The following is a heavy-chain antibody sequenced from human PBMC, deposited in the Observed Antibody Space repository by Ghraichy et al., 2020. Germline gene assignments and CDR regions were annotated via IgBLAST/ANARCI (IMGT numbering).Heavy chain of an antibody. J-gene: IGHJ6*03. CDR3: ARFSQLLPYYYYYMDV. Sequence: ASVKVSCKASGFPFTNYAITWVRQAPGQGLEWIGWSIAYNGDTIYAQNFQGRVTMTADTPTSTAYMELRSLRSEDTALYYCARFSQLLPYYYYYMDVLGKGTTVTFSS. D-gene: IGHD2-2*01. CDR1: GFPFTNYA. CDR2: SIAYNGDT. V-gene: IGHV1-18*01.